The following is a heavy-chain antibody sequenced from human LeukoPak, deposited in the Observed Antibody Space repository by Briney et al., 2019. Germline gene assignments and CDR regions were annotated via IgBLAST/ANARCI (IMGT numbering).Heavy chain of an antibody. J-gene: IGHJ4*02. V-gene: IGHV3-30*04. D-gene: IGHD4-17*01. Sequence: PGRSLRLSCAASGFAFSSYAMHWVRQAPGKGLEWVAIISYDGIIEDYSDSVKGRFTISRDNFKNTLFLQMNSLRDEDTAVYYCAREGDSTVTTDYWGQGTLVTVSS. CDR1: GFAFSSYA. CDR2: ISYDGIIE. CDR3: AREGDSTVTTDY.